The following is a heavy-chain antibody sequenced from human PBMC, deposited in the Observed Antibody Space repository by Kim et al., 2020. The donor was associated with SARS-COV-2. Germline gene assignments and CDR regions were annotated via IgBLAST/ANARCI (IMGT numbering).Heavy chain of an antibody. CDR3: AKPTTGDPGTVDY. J-gene: IGHJ4*02. D-gene: IGHD1-1*01. Sequence: GGSLRLSCAASGFTFSSYAMSWVRQAPGKGLEWVAVIYSGGSSTYYADSVKGRFTISRDNSKNTLYLQMNSLRAEDTAVYYCAKPTTGDPGTVDYWAQGTLVPVSS. CDR1: GFTFSSYA. V-gene: IGHV3-23*03. CDR2: IYSGGSST.